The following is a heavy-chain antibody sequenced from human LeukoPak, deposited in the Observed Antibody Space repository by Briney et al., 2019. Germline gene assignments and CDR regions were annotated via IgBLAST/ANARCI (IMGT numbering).Heavy chain of an antibody. Sequence: PGGSLRLSCATSGFSFSRYEMNWVRQAPGKGLEWVAYIDSRSSTIYYADSMKGRFTISRDNSKNTPYLPMNSLRAEDTAVYYCARDRGYYDSSGYHQYYYFDYWGQGTLVTVSS. CDR2: IDSRSSTI. J-gene: IGHJ4*02. V-gene: IGHV3-48*01. D-gene: IGHD3-22*01. CDR3: ARDRGYYDSSGYHQYYYFDY. CDR1: GFSFSRYE.